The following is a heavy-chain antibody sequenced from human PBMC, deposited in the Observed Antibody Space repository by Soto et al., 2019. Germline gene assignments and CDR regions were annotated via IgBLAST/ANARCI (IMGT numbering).Heavy chain of an antibody. J-gene: IGHJ6*02. CDR3: ARLANKYCSGGSCYLYYYYGMDV. Sequence: QVQLQQWGAGLLKPSETLSLTCAVYGGSFSGYYWSWIRQPPGKGLEWIGEINHSGSTNYNPSVKSRVTISVDTSKNQFSLKLSSVTAADTAVYYCARLANKYCSGGSCYLYYYYGMDVWGQGTTVTVSS. V-gene: IGHV4-34*01. D-gene: IGHD2-15*01. CDR2: INHSGST. CDR1: GGSFSGYY.